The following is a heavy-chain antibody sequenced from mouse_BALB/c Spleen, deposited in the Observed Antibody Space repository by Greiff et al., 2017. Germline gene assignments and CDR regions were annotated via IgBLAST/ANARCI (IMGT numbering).Heavy chain of an antibody. J-gene: IGHJ3*01. CDR2: INPSTGYT. CDR3: GSWAMIAFAY. D-gene: IGHD2-4*01. Sequence: QVQLQQSGAELAKPGASVKMSCKASGYTFTSYWMHWVKQRPGQGLEWIGYINPSTGYTEYNQKFKDKATLTADKSSSTAYMQLSRLTSEDSAVYYCGSWAMIAFAYWGQGTLVTVAA. V-gene: IGHV1-7*01. CDR1: GYTFTSYW.